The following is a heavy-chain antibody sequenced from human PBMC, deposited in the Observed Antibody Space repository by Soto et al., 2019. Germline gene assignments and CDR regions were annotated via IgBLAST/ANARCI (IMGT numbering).Heavy chain of an antibody. D-gene: IGHD3-10*01. Sequence: GESLKISCKASGYSFSNYWIGWVRQMPGKGLEWMGVIYPGDSDARYSPSFQGQVTISADKSTNTAYLQWISLEASDSAIYYCARSGVAEFCHSCDSWGQGTVIIVSS. CDR1: GYSFSNYW. V-gene: IGHV5-51*01. J-gene: IGHJ3*02. CDR2: IYPGDSDA. CDR3: ARSGVAEFCHSCDS.